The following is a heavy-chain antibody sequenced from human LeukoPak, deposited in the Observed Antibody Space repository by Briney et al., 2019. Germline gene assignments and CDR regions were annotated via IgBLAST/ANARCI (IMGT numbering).Heavy chain of an antibody. J-gene: IGHJ5*02. CDR2: ISSSSSYI. CDR1: GFTFSSYS. Sequence: GGSLRLSCAASGFTFSSYSMNWVRQAPGKGLEWVSSISSSSSYIYYADSVKGRFTISRDNAKNSLYLQMNSLRAEDTAVYYCARAVAAAGTKASWFDPWGQGTLVTVSS. CDR3: ARAVAAAGTKASWFDP. D-gene: IGHD6-13*01. V-gene: IGHV3-21*01.